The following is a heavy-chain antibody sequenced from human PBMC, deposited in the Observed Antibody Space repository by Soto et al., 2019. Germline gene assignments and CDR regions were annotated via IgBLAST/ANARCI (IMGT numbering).Heavy chain of an antibody. D-gene: IGHD2-2*01. CDR3: AGLYCISTSCYQGNSYYGMDV. CDR1: GGTFSSYA. V-gene: IGHV1-69*13. Sequence: SVKVSCKASGGTFSSYAISWVRQAPGQGLEWMGGIIPIFGTANYAQKFQGRVTITADESTSTAYMELSSLRSEDTAVYYCAGLYCISTSCYQGNSYYGMDVWGEGTTVTVSS. CDR2: IIPIFGTA. J-gene: IGHJ6*04.